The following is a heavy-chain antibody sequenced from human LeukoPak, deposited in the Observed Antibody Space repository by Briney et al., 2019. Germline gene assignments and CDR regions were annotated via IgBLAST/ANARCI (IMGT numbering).Heavy chain of an antibody. CDR1: GFTFSSYA. CDR3: VKGMEDYDILTGVLDV. V-gene: IGHV3-64D*06. CDR2: ISSNGGST. J-gene: IGHJ6*02. D-gene: IGHD3-9*01. Sequence: PGGSLRLSCSASGFTFSSYAMHWVRQAPGKGLEYVSVISSNGGSTYYADSVKGRFTISRDNFKNTLYLQMSSLRAEDTAVYYCVKGMEDYDILTGVLDVWGQGTTVTVSS.